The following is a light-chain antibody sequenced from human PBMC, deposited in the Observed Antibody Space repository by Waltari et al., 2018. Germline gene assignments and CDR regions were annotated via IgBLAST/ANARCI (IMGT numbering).Light chain of an antibody. CDR2: KTS. J-gene: IGKJ5*01. Sequence: DIQMTQSPSTLSASLGDRVTITFRASQSIDRWLAWHQQKPGKAPKALIYKTSSLESGVPSRFSGSGSGTEFTLTISSLQPDDFATYYCQQYYSDSITFGQGTRLEIK. V-gene: IGKV1-5*03. CDR1: QSIDRW. CDR3: QQYYSDSIT.